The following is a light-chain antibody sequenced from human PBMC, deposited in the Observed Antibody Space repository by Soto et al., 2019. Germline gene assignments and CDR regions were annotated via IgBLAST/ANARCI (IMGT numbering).Light chain of an antibody. CDR1: QGISSF. CDR2: AAS. CDR3: QQLNSYPLT. Sequence: IQMTQSPSPLSASAGDRVTITCRASQGISSFLAWFQQKPGKAPKLLIYAASTLQSGVPSRFSGSGSGTDFTLTISSLQPEDFATYYCQQLNSYPLTFGGGTKVDIK. V-gene: IGKV1-9*01. J-gene: IGKJ4*02.